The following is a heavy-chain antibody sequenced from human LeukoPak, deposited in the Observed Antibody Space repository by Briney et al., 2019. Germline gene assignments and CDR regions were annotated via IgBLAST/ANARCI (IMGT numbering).Heavy chain of an antibody. CDR1: GYTFTSYY. CDR2: INPSGGST. CDR3: ARDLGGYCSGGSCYSTAGGWFDP. D-gene: IGHD2-15*01. V-gene: IGHV1-46*01. Sequence: ASVKVSCKASGYTFTSYYMHWVRQAPGQGLEWMGIINPSGGSTSYAQKFQGRVTMTRDTSTSTAYMELSRLRSDDTAVYYCARDLGGYCSGGSCYSTAGGWFDPWGQGTLVTVSS. J-gene: IGHJ5*01.